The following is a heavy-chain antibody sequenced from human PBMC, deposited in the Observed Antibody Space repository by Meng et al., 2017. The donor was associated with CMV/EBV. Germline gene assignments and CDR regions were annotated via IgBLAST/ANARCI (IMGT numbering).Heavy chain of an antibody. CDR2: IYYSGST. CDR1: GGSISSSSYY. D-gene: IGHD3-3*01. J-gene: IGHJ4*02. Sequence: GSLRLSCTVSGGSISSSSYYWGWIRQPPGKGLEWIGSIYYSGSTYYNPSLKSRVTISVDTSKNQFSLKLSSVTAADTAVYYCARDDYDFWSGYYSDSDYWGQGTLVTVS. CDR3: ARDDYDFWSGYYSDSDY. V-gene: IGHV4-39*07.